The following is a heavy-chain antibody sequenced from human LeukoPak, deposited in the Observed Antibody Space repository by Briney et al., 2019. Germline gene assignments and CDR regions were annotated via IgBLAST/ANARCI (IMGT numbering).Heavy chain of an antibody. V-gene: IGHV3-23*01. J-gene: IGHJ3*02. D-gene: IGHD3-9*01. Sequence: GSLRLSCAASGFTFSSYAMSWVRQAPGKGLGWVSAISGSGGSTYYADSVKGRFTISRDNSKNTLYLQMNSLRAEDTAVYYCAKDGAYYDILTGYYWVDAFDIWGQGTMVTVSS. CDR2: ISGSGGST. CDR1: GFTFSSYA. CDR3: AKDGAYYDILTGYYWVDAFDI.